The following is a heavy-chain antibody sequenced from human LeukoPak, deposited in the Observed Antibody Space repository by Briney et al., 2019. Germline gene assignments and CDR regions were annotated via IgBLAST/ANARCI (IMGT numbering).Heavy chain of an antibody. CDR2: ISTTGST. J-gene: IGHJ4*02. CDR1: GGSISTHY. CDR3: AREVEMATQFDF. D-gene: IGHD5-24*01. V-gene: IGHV4-4*07. Sequence: SETLSLTCTVSGGSISTHYWSWIRQPAGKGLEWIGRISTTGSTDYNPSLKSRVTMSVDTSKNQFSLKLSSVTAADTAVYYCAREVEMATQFDFWGQGTLVTVSS.